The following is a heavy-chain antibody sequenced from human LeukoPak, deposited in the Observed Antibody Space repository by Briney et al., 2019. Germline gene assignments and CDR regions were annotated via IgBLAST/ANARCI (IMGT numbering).Heavy chain of an antibody. J-gene: IGHJ4*02. V-gene: IGHV1-8*01. D-gene: IGHD5-24*01. CDR2: MHPNSGSI. CDR1: GYTFTTYE. CDR3: ARDGGDGYNFYY. Sequence: GASVKVSCKTSGYTFTTYEINWVRQAAGQGLEWMGWMHPNSGSIDYAQKFQGRVTMTRDTSTNTAYMELSRLRSDDTAVYYCARDGGDGYNFYYRGQGTLVTVSS.